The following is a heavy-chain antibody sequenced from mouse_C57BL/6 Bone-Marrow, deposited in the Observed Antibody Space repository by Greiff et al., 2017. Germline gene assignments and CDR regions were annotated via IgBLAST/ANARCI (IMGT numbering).Heavy chain of an antibody. D-gene: IGHD1-1*01. CDR3: VRRGYGSSFDY. V-gene: IGHV10-1*01. CDR2: IRSKSNNYAT. CDR1: GFSFNTYT. J-gene: IGHJ2*01. Sequence: EVQVVESGGGLVQPKGSLKLSCAASGFSFNTYTMNWVRQAPGKGLEWVARIRSKSNNYATYYADSVKDRFTISRDDSESMLYLQMNNLKTEDTAMYYCVRRGYGSSFDYWGQGTTLTVSS.